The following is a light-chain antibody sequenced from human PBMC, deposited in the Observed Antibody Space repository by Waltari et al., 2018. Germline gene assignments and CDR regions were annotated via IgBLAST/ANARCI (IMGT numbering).Light chain of an antibody. V-gene: IGKV3-15*01. Sequence: EVVMTQSPATLSVSPGERATLSCRASQSVSRDLAWYQQKPGQAPRLLISGASTRITGVPARFTGSGSGAEFSLTISSLQSEDVAIYYCQQCNNWPQTFGGGTQVEIK. CDR3: QQCNNWPQT. J-gene: IGKJ4*01. CDR1: QSVSRD. CDR2: GAS.